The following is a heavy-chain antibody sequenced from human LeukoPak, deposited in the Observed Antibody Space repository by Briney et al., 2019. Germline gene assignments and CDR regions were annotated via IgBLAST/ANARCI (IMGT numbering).Heavy chain of an antibody. V-gene: IGHV3-53*01. J-gene: IGHJ4*02. D-gene: IGHD1-26*01. CDR2: IYTGGST. CDR3: ARGPKGGSDY. Sequence: GGSLRLSCAASGFTVSSNYMTWVRQAPGKGLEWVSVIYTGGSTYYADSVKGRFTISRDYSKNTLYLQMNNLRAEDTAVYYCARGPKGGSDYWGQGTLVTVSS. CDR1: GFTVSSNY.